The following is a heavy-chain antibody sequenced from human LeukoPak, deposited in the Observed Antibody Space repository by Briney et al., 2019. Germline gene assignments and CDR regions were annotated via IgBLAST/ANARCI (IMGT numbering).Heavy chain of an antibody. D-gene: IGHD5-12*01. Sequence: GGSLRLSCAASGFTFSNYWMHWVRQAPGKGLVWVSRLNSDGSSTNYADSVKGRFTISRDNAKNTLYLQMNSLRDEDTAVFYCARVEGNIVTTTEGYFDYWGQGTLVTVSS. CDR3: ARVEGNIVTTTEGYFDY. J-gene: IGHJ4*02. CDR2: LNSDGSST. CDR1: GFTFSNYW. V-gene: IGHV3-74*01.